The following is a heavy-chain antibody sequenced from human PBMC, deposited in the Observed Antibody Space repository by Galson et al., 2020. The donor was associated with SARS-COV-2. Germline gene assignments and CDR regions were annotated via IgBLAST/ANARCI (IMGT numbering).Heavy chain of an antibody. J-gene: IGHJ6*03. CDR1: GGSISSSSYY. D-gene: IGHD3-9*01. CDR2: IYYSGST. Sequence: SETLSLTCTVSGGSISSSSYYWGWIRQTPGKGLEWIGSIYYSGSTYYNPSLKSRVTISVDTSKNQFSLKLSSVTAADTAVYYCARVWLHFDFYYYYYMDVWGKGTTVTVSS. CDR3: ARVWLHFDFYYYYYMDV. V-gene: IGHV4-39*07.